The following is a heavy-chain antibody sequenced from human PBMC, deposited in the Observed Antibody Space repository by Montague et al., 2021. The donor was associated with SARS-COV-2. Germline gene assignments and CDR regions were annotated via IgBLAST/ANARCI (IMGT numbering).Heavy chain of an antibody. Sequence: SETLSLTCTVSGGSITVSRYDWGWIRQPPGKGLEWFGSVHYTGTTSYNASLKSRLPISVDTSENQFSLKMTSVTASDTAVYYCARHRANAGSFDIWGQGTTVTVSS. CDR3: ARHRANAGSFDI. J-gene: IGHJ3*02. D-gene: IGHD1-1*01. CDR1: GGSITVSRYD. V-gene: IGHV4-39*01. CDR2: VHYTGTT.